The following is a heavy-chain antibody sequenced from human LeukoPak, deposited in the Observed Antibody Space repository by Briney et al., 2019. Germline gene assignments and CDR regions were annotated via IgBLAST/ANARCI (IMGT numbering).Heavy chain of an antibody. D-gene: IGHD6-13*01. V-gene: IGHV3-73*01. J-gene: IGHJ4*02. Sequence: GGSLRLSCVAHGFTFSGSAMHRVRQASGKGLEWVGRITSKPNSYETVYAASMNGRFTISRDDSKNTAYLQMNSLKTEDTAVYHWAGGRRWYSPYYWGQGTLVTVSS. CDR3: AGGRRWYSPYY. CDR2: ITSKPNSYET. CDR1: GFTFSGSA.